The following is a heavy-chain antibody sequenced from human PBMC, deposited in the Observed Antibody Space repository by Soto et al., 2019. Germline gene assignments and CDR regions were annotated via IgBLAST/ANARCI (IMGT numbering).Heavy chain of an antibody. Sequence: GGSLRLSCAASGFTFSSYAMSWVRQAPGKGLEWVSAISGSGGSTYYADSVKGRFTISRDNSKNTLYLQMNSLRAEDTAVYYCAISYLVNRNYPGDYYYGMDVWGQGTTVTVSS. D-gene: IGHD1-7*01. V-gene: IGHV3-23*01. J-gene: IGHJ6*02. CDR1: GFTFSSYA. CDR2: ISGSGGST. CDR3: AISYLVNRNYPGDYYYGMDV.